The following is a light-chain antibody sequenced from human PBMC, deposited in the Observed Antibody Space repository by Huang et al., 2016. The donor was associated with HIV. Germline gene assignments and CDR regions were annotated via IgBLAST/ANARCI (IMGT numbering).Light chain of an antibody. Sequence: IVMTQSPDTLSVSPGERATLSCRASQTVSNNLAWYQQNPGQAPRPLIYGASTRATGVPVRFSGSGSGTEFALTISSLTSEDFTLYYCQQYNDWPPTFGQGTKLEI. CDR1: QTVSNN. V-gene: IGKV3-15*01. J-gene: IGKJ2*01. CDR3: QQYNDWPPT. CDR2: GAS.